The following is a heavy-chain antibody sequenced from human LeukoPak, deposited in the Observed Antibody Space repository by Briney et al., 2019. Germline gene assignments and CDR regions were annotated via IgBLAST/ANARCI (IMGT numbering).Heavy chain of an antibody. D-gene: IGHD1-20*01. CDR1: GFTFGSYG. V-gene: IGHV3-33*01. J-gene: IGHJ4*02. CDR2: IWYDGSNK. Sequence: GGSLRLSCGASGFTFGSYGMHWVRQAPGKGLEWVAVIWYDGSNKYYAASVKGPFTISRDNSANTLYLQMNSLRGEDTAVYYCARGTNWNYFDHWGQGTPVTVSS. CDR3: ARGTNWNYFDH.